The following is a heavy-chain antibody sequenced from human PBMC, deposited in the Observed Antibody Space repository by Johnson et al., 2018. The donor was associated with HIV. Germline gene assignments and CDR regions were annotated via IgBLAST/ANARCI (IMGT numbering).Heavy chain of an antibody. CDR2: ISSSGSTI. V-gene: IGHV3-48*04. CDR1: GFTFSSYW. D-gene: IGHD5-24*01. J-gene: IGHJ3*02. Sequence: VQLVESGGGLVQPGGSLRLSCAASGFTFSSYWMNWVRQAPGKGLEWVSYISSSGSTIYYADSVKGRFTISRDNAKNSLYLQMNSLKTEDTAVYYCAKDKRRDGYNSDAFDIWGRGTMVTVSS. CDR3: AKDKRRDGYNSDAFDI.